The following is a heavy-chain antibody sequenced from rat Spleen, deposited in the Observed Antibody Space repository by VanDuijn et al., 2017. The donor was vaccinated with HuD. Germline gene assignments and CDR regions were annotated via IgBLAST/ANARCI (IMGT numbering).Heavy chain of an antibody. Sequence: EVQLQESGPGLVKPSQSLSLTCSVTGYSITSNYWGWIRKFPGNKMEWMGYIDYSGRTSYNPSLKSRISITRDTSKNQFFLQLNSVTTEDTATYYCASLNYGGYIEEFDYWGQGVMVTVSS. CDR2: IDYSGRT. D-gene: IGHD1-11*01. V-gene: IGHV3-1*01. CDR1: GYSITSNY. CDR3: ASLNYGGYIEEFDY. J-gene: IGHJ2*01.